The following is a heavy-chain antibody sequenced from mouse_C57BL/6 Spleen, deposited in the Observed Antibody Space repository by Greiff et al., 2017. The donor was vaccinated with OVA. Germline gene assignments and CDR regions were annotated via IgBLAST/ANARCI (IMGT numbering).Heavy chain of an antibody. CDR3: ARYDDGYYGHAMDY. J-gene: IGHJ4*01. CDR1: GYSFTGYF. V-gene: IGHV1-20*01. D-gene: IGHD2-3*01. Sequence: EVQGVESGPELVKPGDSVKISCKASGYSFTGYFMNWVMQSHGKSLEWIGRINPYNGDTFYNQKFKGKATLTVDKSSSTAHMELRSLTSEDSAVYYCARYDDGYYGHAMDYWGQGTSVTVSS. CDR2: INPYNGDT.